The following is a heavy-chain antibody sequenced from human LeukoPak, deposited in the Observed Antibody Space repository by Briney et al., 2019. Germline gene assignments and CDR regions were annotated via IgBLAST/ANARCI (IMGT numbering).Heavy chain of an antibody. J-gene: IGHJ6*02. CDR3: ARIRYDSSGYLYYYYYGMDA. V-gene: IGHV4-34*01. D-gene: IGHD3-22*01. Sequence: PSETLSLTCAVYGGSFSGYYWSWIRQPPGKGLEWIGEINHSGSTNYNPSLKSRVTISVDTSKNQFSLKLSSVTAADTAVYYCARIRYDSSGYLYYYYYGMDAWGQGTTVTVSS. CDR2: INHSGST. CDR1: GGSFSGYY.